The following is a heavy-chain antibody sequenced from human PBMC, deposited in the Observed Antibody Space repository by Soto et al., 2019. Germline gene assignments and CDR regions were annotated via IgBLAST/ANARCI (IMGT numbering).Heavy chain of an antibody. D-gene: IGHD4-17*01. Sequence: QVQLVQSGAEVQKPGSSVKVSCKVSGGTFSGSALTWLRQAPGQGLEWIGGIIPVIGTPTYAQRFQDGVTITADASTKTAFLEMSTLRSEHTAVYYCARSTVVSGHLDPWGQGTLVTGSS. CDR3: ARSTVVSGHLDP. V-gene: IGHV1-69*01. CDR2: IIPVIGTP. CDR1: GGTFSGSA. J-gene: IGHJ5*02.